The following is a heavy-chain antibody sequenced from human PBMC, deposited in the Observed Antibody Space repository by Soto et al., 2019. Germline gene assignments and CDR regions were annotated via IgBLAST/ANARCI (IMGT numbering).Heavy chain of an antibody. CDR2: INAHSGGT. CDR3: ARPTWRGSPAYFDY. J-gene: IGHJ4*02. D-gene: IGHD3-16*01. Sequence: ASVKVSCKASGFSFTGYYIHWLRQAPGQGLEWMGWINAHSGGTEYAQKFQGRVTLTRDTSIATAYLTLTSLTSDDTALYYCARPTWRGSPAYFDYWGRGTLVTVSS. CDR1: GFSFTGYY. V-gene: IGHV1-2*02.